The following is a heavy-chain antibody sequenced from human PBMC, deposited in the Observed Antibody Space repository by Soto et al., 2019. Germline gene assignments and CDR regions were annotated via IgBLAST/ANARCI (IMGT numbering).Heavy chain of an antibody. Sequence: QVQLQESGPGLVKPSQTLSLTCTVSGGSISSGGYYWSWISQHPGKGLEWIGYIYYSGSTYYNPSLKSRVTISVDTSKNQFSLKLSSVTAADTAVYYCARTRGVGWFGGYNWFDPWGQGTLVTVSS. J-gene: IGHJ5*02. V-gene: IGHV4-31*03. CDR1: GGSISSGGYY. CDR3: ARTRGVGWFGGYNWFDP. CDR2: IYYSGST. D-gene: IGHD3-10*01.